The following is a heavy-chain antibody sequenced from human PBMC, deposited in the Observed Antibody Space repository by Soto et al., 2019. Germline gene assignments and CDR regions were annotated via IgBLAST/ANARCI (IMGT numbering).Heavy chain of an antibody. D-gene: IGHD2-21*01. J-gene: IGHJ4*02. V-gene: IGHV4-59*01. CDR1: GGSINNYY. CDR2: VYYSGTT. CDR3: KRGGDAYKNGH. Sequence: KPSETLSLTCTVSGGSINNYYWSWIRQSPGKGLEWIGYVYYSGTTNYNPSLKSRVTMSVDTSKNQFSLKLTSVNAADTAVYFCKRGGDAYKNGHWGQGTLVTVSS.